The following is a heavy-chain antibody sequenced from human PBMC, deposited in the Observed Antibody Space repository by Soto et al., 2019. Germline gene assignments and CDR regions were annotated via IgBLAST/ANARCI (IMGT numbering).Heavy chain of an antibody. D-gene: IGHD6-13*01. J-gene: IGHJ6*02. CDR1: GDTISTGGYS. CDR2: TYYGGNP. V-gene: IGHV4-30-2*03. Sequence: SETLSLTCGVSGDTISTGGYSWAWIRQPPGKALEWIGHTYYGGNPFYSPSLKSRVTIFADTSKNQFSLKVSSVTAADTAVYYCVRRRVAAGDYYYGMDVWGQGTTVTVSS. CDR3: VRRRVAAGDYYYGMDV.